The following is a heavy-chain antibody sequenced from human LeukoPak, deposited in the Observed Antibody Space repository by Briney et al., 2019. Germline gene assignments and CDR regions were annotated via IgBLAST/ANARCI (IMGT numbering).Heavy chain of an antibody. CDR2: IYSGGST. Sequence: PGGSLRLSCAASEFSVGSNYMTWVRQAPGKGLEWVSLIYSGGSTYYADSVKGRFTISRDNAKNSLYLQMNSLRAEDTAVYYCARRHGGYSYGTYYYYMDVWGKGTTVTISS. D-gene: IGHD5-18*01. V-gene: IGHV3-53*01. J-gene: IGHJ6*03. CDR1: EFSVGSNY. CDR3: ARRHGGYSYGTYYYYMDV.